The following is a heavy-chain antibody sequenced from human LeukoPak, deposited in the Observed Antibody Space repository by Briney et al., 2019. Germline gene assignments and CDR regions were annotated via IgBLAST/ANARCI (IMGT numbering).Heavy chain of an antibody. CDR3: ARGPRDYYDSSGYYYVTSFDY. CDR2: MNPNSGNT. J-gene: IGHJ4*02. D-gene: IGHD3-22*01. CDR1: GYTFTSYN. Sequence: ASVKVSCKASGYTFTSYNINWVRQATGQGLEWMGWMNPNSGNTGYAQKFQGRVTMTRNTSISTAYMELSSLRSEDTAVYYCARGPRDYYDSSGYYYVTSFDYWGQGTLVTVSS. V-gene: IGHV1-8*01.